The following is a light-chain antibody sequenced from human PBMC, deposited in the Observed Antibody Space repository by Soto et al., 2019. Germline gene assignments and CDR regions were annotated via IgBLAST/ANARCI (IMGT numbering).Light chain of an antibody. CDR2: AAS. CDR1: QSISSY. Sequence: DIQMTPSPSSLSASVGDRVTITCRASQSISSYLNWYQQKPGRAPKLLIYAASSLRSGVPSRFSGSGSGTDFTLTISSLQPEDFATYYCQQSYSSPGTFGQGTKVDIK. CDR3: QQSYSSPGT. J-gene: IGKJ1*01. V-gene: IGKV1-39*01.